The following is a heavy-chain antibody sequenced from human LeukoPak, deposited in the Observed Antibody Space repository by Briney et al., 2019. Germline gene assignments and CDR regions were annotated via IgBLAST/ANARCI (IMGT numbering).Heavy chain of an antibody. CDR1: RFTFSSYA. CDR2: ISATGGMT. CDR3: ARSLAAAKFDP. J-gene: IGHJ5*02. V-gene: IGHV3-23*01. D-gene: IGHD6-13*01. Sequence: SGGSLRLSCAASRFTFSSYAMSWVRQAPGKGLEWVSVISATGGMTSYADSVKGRFTVSRDNSKNTLYLQMNSLRAEDTAVYYCARSLAAAKFDPWGQGTLVTVSS.